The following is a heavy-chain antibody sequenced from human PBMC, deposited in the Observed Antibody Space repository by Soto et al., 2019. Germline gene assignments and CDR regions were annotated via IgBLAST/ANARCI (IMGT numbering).Heavy chain of an antibody. V-gene: IGHV3-23*01. J-gene: IGHJ4*02. CDR3: AKDSVRGYYYDSSGYALINY. CDR2: ISGSGGST. D-gene: IGHD3-22*01. CDR1: GFTFSSYA. Sequence: GGSLRLSCAASGFTFSSYAMSWVRQAPGKGLEWVSAISGSGGSTYYADSVKGRFTISRDNSKNTLYLQMNSLRAEDTAVYYCAKDSVRGYYYDSSGYALINYWGQGTLVTVSS.